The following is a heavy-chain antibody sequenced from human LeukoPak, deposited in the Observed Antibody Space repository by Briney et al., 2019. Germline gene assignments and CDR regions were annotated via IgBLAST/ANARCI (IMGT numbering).Heavy chain of an antibody. Sequence: GGSLRLSCVASGFSFSTFAINWVRQAPGKGLEWVSSISSSSSYIYYADSVKGRFTISRDNAKNSLYLQMNSLRAEDTAVYYCARDIFTMVRGVRSDYWGQGTLVTVSS. CDR1: GFSFSTFA. V-gene: IGHV3-21*01. CDR2: ISSSSSYI. J-gene: IGHJ4*02. D-gene: IGHD3-10*01. CDR3: ARDIFTMVRGVRSDY.